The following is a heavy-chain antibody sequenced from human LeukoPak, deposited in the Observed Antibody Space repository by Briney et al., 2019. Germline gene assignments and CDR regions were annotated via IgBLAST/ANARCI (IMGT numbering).Heavy chain of an antibody. CDR2: IYYGGSS. D-gene: IGHD2-2*01. CDR3: ARYAYCSTSSCYEAFDI. V-gene: IGHV4-31*11. CDR1: GGSVGSGAYY. J-gene: IGHJ3*02. Sequence: SETLSLTCALSGGSVGSGAYYCSSIRQHPGEGLGWVVYIYYGGSSYYHPSLKSRVTMSLDTFKNEFSLKMSSVTAADTAVYYCARYAYCSTSSCYEAFDIWGQGTMVTVSS.